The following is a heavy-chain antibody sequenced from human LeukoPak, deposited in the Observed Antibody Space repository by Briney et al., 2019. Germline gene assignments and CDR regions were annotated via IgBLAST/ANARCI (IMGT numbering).Heavy chain of an antibody. J-gene: IGHJ3*02. D-gene: IGHD3-16*01. CDR3: AKLRGGIYSSRDAFDI. CDR1: GYTFSSNG. V-gene: IGHV1-18*04. CDR2: ISSYNGDK. Sequence: ASVKVSCKASGYTFSSNGISWVRPGAGKGLEWMACISSYNGDKKNVPEFQGRVTVTTDTSTSPAYMELRSLRSDDTALYYCAKLRGGIYSSRDAFDIWGQGTMVTVSS.